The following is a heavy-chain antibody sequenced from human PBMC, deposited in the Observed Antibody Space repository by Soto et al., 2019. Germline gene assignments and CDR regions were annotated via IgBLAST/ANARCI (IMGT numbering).Heavy chain of an antibody. CDR1: GFTFSSYA. J-gene: IGHJ4*02. Sequence: GGSLRLSCAASGFTFSSYAMHWGRQAPGKGLEWVAVISYDGSNKYYADSVKGRFTISRDNSKNTLYLQMNSLRAEDTAVYYCARSHLYYDSSGYPDYWGQGTLVTVSS. CDR3: ARSHLYYDSSGYPDY. V-gene: IGHV3-30-3*01. CDR2: ISYDGSNK. D-gene: IGHD3-22*01.